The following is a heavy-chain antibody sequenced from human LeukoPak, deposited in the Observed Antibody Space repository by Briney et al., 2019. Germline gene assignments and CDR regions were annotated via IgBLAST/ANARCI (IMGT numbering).Heavy chain of an antibody. J-gene: IGHJ3*02. CDR1: GFTFSSYA. Sequence: GGSLRLSCAASGFTFSSYAMSWVRQAPGKGLSWVTGISGSGGSTYYADSVKGRFTISRDNAKNSLYLQMNSLRAEDTAVYYCARDTGGRQPREVGAFDIWGQGTMVTVSS. CDR3: ARDTGGRQPREVGAFDI. V-gene: IGHV3-23*01. D-gene: IGHD3-16*01. CDR2: ISGSGGST.